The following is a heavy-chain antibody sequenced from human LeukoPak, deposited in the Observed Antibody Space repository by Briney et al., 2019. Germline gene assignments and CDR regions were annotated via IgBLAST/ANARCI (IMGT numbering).Heavy chain of an antibody. CDR3: ARESELYYYDSSGYYDY. V-gene: IGHV1-18*01. CDR2: ISAYNGNT. CDR1: GYTFTSYG. D-gene: IGHD3-22*01. J-gene: IGHJ4*02. Sequence: GASLKVSCKASGYTFTSYGISWVRQAPGQGLDWMGWISAYNGNTNYAQKLQGRVTMTTDTSTSTAYMHLRSLRSDDTAVYYCARESELYYYDSSGYYDYWGQGTLVTVSS.